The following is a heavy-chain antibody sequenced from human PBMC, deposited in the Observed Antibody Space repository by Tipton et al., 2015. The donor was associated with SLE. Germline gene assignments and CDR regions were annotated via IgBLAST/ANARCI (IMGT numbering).Heavy chain of an antibody. CDR1: GFTFDDYA. V-gene: IGHV3-9*01. Sequence: SLRLSCAASGFTFDDYAMNWVRQAPGKGLEWVSAISWNSVSIGYADSVKGRFTISRDDAKNSLYLQMNSLRAEDTALYYCAKGDYGGNSAHCDYWGQGTLVTVSS. CDR3: AKGDYGGNSAHCDY. D-gene: IGHD4-23*01. J-gene: IGHJ4*02. CDR2: ISWNSVSI.